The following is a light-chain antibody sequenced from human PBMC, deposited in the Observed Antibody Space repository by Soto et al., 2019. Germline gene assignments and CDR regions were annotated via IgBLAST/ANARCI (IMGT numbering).Light chain of an antibody. J-gene: IGKJ3*01. V-gene: IGKV1-5*01. CDR1: QSITNW. CDR2: DAS. CDR3: QQYNRYSPLT. Sequence: DIQMTQSPSTLSASVGDRVTITCRASQSITNWLAWYQQKPGKAPKLLVYDASSLESGVPSRFSGSGSGTEFTLTISSLQHDDFATYYCQQYNRYSPLTFGPGTKVDI.